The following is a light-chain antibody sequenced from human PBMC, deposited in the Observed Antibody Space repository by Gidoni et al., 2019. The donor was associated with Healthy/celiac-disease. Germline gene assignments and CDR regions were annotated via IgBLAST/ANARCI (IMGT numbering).Light chain of an antibody. V-gene: IGKV3-11*01. Sequence: TLRLSPGIIDTLAFGAMRSISNDLSYYQQKPGQAPRLLIYDASNDASSIPASFSGRGSGTDITLTISSLEPEDFVVYYCQQSSNWPLTFGEGTKVEIK. J-gene: IGKJ4*01. CDR1: RSISND. CDR2: DAS. CDR3: QQSSNWPLT.